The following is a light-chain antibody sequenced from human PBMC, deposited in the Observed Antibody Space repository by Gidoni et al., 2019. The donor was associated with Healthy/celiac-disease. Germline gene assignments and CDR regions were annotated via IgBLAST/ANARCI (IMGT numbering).Light chain of an antibody. J-gene: IGLJ3*02. CDR3: AAWDDSLSGSWV. V-gene: IGLV1-47*01. CDR1: SPNSGSNY. CDR2: RNN. Sequence: QSVLTQPPSASGTPGLTVTISCSGSSPNSGSNYVYWYQQLPGTAPKLLIYRNNQRPSGVPDRFSGSKSGTTASLAISGLRSEDEADYYCAAWDDSLSGSWVFGGGTKLTVL.